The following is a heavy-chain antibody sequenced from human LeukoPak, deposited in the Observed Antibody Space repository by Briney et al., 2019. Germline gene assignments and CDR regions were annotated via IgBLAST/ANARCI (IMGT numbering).Heavy chain of an antibody. CDR3: ARRRYYDSTGYLD. V-gene: IGHV4-39*01. CDR1: GDSISSSSYY. CDR2: IYYRGST. D-gene: IGHD3-22*01. Sequence: PSETLSLTCTISGDSISSSSYYWGWIRQPPGKGLEWIGDIYYRGSTYYSPSLKSRVSISIDTSNNQFSLTLNSVTAADAALYFCARRRYYDSTGYLDWGQGTLVTVSS. J-gene: IGHJ1*01.